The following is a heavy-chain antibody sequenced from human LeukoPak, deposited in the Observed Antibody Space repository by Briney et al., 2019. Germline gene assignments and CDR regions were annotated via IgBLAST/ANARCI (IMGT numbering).Heavy chain of an antibody. J-gene: IGHJ4*02. CDR2: ISSSSSTI. Sequence: PGGSLRLSCAASGFTFSSYSMNWVRQAPGKGLEWVSYISSSSSTIYYADSVKGRFTISRDNAKNSLYLQMNSLRAEDMALYYCAKADCSSTICSFDYWGQGTLVTVSS. CDR3: AKADCSSTICSFDY. D-gene: IGHD2-2*01. CDR1: GFTFSSYS. V-gene: IGHV3-48*01.